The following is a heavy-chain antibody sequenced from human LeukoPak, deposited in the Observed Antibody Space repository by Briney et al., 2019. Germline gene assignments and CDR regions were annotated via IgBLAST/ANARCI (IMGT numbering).Heavy chain of an antibody. Sequence: NPSETLSLTCTVSGGSINDYYWSWIRQSPGKGLEWIGYIYYTGRTKYNPSLQSRVTISVDTSKNQFSLNLSSVTSADTAVYFCTRVSIHGDSDYWGQGTLVTVSS. CDR1: GGSINDYY. CDR3: TRVSIHGDSDY. J-gene: IGHJ4*02. V-gene: IGHV4-59*01. CDR2: IYYTGRT.